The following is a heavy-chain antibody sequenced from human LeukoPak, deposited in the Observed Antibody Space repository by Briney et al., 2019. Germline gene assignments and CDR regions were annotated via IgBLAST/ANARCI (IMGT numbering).Heavy chain of an antibody. CDR2: IYYSGST. V-gene: IGHV4-59*01. CDR3: ARKVSGYYYYMDV. CDR1: GGSISSYY. Sequence: SETLSLTCTVSGGSISSYYWSWIRQPPGRGLEWIGYIYYSGSTNYNPSLKSRVTISVDTSKNQFSLKLSSVTAADTAVYYCARKVSGYYYYMDVWGKGTTVTVSS. J-gene: IGHJ6*03.